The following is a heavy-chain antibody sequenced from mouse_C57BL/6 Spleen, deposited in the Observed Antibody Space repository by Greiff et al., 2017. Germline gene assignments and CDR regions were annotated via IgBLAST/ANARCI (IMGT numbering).Heavy chain of an antibody. CDR3: ARADDDPSAY. Sequence: QVQLQQSGAELARPGASVKLSCKASGYTFTSYGISWVKQRTGQGLEWIGEIYPRSGNTYYNEKFKGTATLPADKSSSTAYMELRGLTSEDSAVYFCARADDDPSAYWGQGTLVTVSA. CDR1: GYTFTSYG. CDR2: IYPRSGNT. J-gene: IGHJ3*01. V-gene: IGHV1-81*01.